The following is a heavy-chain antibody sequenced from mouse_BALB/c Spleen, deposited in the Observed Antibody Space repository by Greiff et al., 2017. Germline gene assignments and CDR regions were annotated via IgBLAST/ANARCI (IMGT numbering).Heavy chain of an antibody. CDR1: GFNIKDYY. V-gene: IGHV14-1*02. CDR2: IDPENGNT. CDR3: ARSGRYGAMDY. D-gene: IGHD2-14*01. J-gene: IGHJ4*01. Sequence: EVQLQQSGAELVKPGASVKLSCTASGFNIKDYYMHWVKQRPEQGLEWIGWIDPENGNTIYDPKFQGKASITADTSSNTAYLQLSSLTSEDTAVYYCARSGRYGAMDYWGQGTSVTVSS.